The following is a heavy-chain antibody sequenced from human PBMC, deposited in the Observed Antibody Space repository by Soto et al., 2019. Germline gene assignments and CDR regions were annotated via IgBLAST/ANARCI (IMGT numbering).Heavy chain of an antibody. CDR3: AKEYYDFWSGYMWFDP. D-gene: IGHD3-3*01. CDR2: ISYDGSNK. Sequence: QVQLVESGGGVVQPGRSLRLSCAASGFTFSSYGMHWVRQAPGKGLEWVAVISYDGSNKYYADSVKGRFTISRDNSKNXLYLQMNSLRAEDTAVYYCAKEYYDFWSGYMWFDPWGQGTLVTVSS. V-gene: IGHV3-30*18. J-gene: IGHJ5*02. CDR1: GFTFSSYG.